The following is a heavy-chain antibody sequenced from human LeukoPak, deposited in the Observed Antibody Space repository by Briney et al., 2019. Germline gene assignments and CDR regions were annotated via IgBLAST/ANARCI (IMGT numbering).Heavy chain of an antibody. J-gene: IGHJ5*02. CDR3: ARSASYYDYVWGSYRPNWFDP. Sequence: PSETLSLTCAVYGGPFSGYYWSWIRQPPGKGLEWIVEINHSGSTNYNPSLKSRVTISVDTSKNQFSLKLSSVTAADTAVYYCARSASYYDYVWGSYRPNWFDPWGQGTLVTVSS. CDR1: GGPFSGYY. CDR2: INHSGST. D-gene: IGHD3-16*02. V-gene: IGHV4-34*01.